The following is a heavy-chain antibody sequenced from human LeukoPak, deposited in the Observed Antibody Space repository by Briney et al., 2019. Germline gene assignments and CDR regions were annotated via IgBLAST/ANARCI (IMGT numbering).Heavy chain of an antibody. V-gene: IGHV3-74*01. J-gene: IGHJ5*02. CDR3: ARGADTGYSSDS. Sequence: GGSLRLSCAASGFTLITYSMNWVRQAPGKGLVWVSRINSDARSTSYADSVKGRFTISRDNAKNTLYLQMNSLRAEDTAVYYCARGADTGYSSDSWGQGTLVTVSS. D-gene: IGHD6-19*01. CDR2: INSDARST. CDR1: GFTLITYS.